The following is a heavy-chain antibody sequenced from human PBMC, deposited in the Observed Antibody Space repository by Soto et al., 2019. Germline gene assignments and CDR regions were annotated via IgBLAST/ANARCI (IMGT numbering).Heavy chain of an antibody. J-gene: IGHJ1*01. D-gene: IGHD6-13*01. CDR2: ISGYNVNT. CDR3: AQERDDSSWSSSESLQH. Sequence: QVQLVQSGAEVKKPGASVKVSCKDSGYTFSNYGISWVRQAPGQGLKWMSWISGYNVNTRYAQKVQGRVTITTDTPTSTVYMEVRSLRSHATAVYYCAQERDDSSWSSSESLQHWGQRTPLIDSS. V-gene: IGHV1-18*01. CDR1: GYTFSNYG.